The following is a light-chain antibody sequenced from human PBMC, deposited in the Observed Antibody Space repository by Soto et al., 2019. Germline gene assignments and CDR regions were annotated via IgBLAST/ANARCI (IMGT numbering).Light chain of an antibody. CDR3: CSSVGSYV. J-gene: IGLJ1*01. CDR1: SSDVENYKL. Sequence: QSVLNQPASVSGSTGQSVTISCTATSSDVENYKLVSWYQQHPGKAPKLIIYEVTKRPSGVSNRFSGSKSANTASLTISGLQPEDEADYYCCSSVGSYVFGTGTKLTVL. CDR2: EVT. V-gene: IGLV2-23*02.